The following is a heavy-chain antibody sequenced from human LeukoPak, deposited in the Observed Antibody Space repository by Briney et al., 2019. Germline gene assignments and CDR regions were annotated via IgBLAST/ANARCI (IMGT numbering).Heavy chain of an antibody. D-gene: IGHD7-27*01. V-gene: IGHV3-30*14. CDR3: ESLGPHDAFDI. CDR1: GFTFSSYA. CDR2: ISYDGSNK. Sequence: PGRSLRLSCAASGFTFSSYAMHWVRQAPGKGLEWVAVISYDGSNKYYADSVKGRFTISRDNSKNTLYLQMNSLRAEDTAVYYCESLGPHDAFDIWGQGTMVTVSS. J-gene: IGHJ3*02.